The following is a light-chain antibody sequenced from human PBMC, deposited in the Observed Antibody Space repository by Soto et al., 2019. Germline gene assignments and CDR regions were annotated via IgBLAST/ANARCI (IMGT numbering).Light chain of an antibody. CDR3: QTWASGTVV. Sequence: QPVLTRSPSASASLGASVKLTCTLSSGHSSYAIAWHQQQPEKGPRYLMKLNSDGSHSKGDGIPDRFSGSTSGAARYLTISSLQSEDEADYYCQTWASGTVVFGGGTKLTVL. CDR1: SGHSSYA. CDR2: LNSDGSH. V-gene: IGLV4-69*01. J-gene: IGLJ2*01.